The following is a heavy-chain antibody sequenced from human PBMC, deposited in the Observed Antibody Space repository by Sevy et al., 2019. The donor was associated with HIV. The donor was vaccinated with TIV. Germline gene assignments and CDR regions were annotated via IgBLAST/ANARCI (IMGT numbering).Heavy chain of an antibody. D-gene: IGHD3-22*01. V-gene: IGHV3-48*02. CDR2: ISSSSSTI. J-gene: IGHJ3*02. CDR3: ARTGSSGYSLGDAFDI. CDR1: GFTFSSYS. Sequence: GGSLRLSCAASGFTFSSYSMNWVRQAPGKGLEWVSYISSSSSTIYYADSVKGRFAISSDNAKKSLYLQMNSLRDEATAVYYCARTGSSGYSLGDAFDIWGQGTMVTVSS.